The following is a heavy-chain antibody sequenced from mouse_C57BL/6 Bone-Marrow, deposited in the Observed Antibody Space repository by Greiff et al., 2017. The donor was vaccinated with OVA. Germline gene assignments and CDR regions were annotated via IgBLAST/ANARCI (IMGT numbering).Heavy chain of an antibody. V-gene: IGHV1-82*01. CDR1: GYAFSSSW. CDR2: IYPGDGDT. Sequence: QVQLQQSGPELVKPGASVTISCKASGYAFSSSWMNWVQQRPGKGLEWMGRIYPGDGDTNYKGKFKVSATQTADKSSSTAYRLLSSLTSEDSAVYICARGDYDGWYYFDYWGQGTTLTVSS. CDR3: ARGDYDGWYYFDY. D-gene: IGHD2-4*01. J-gene: IGHJ2*01.